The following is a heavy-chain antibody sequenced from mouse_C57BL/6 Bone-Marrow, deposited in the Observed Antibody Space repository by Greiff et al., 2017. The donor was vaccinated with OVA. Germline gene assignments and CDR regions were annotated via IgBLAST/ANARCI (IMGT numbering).Heavy chain of an antibody. J-gene: IGHJ2*01. Sequence: VQLQQSGAELVRPGASVKLSCTASGFTFTDDSMHWVKQRPEQGLEWIGWIDPGNGDTKYASKFKGKATLTADTSSNTAYLQRSSLTSEDSAVYDGTWSTRVVAKKYLDYWGQGTTLTVSS. CDR2: IDPGNGDT. V-gene: IGHV14-4*01. D-gene: IGHD1-1*01. CDR3: TWSTRVVAKKYLDY. CDR1: GFTFTDDS.